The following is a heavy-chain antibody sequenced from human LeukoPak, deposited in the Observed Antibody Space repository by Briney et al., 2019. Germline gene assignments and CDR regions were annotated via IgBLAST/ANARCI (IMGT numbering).Heavy chain of an antibody. CDR3: ARGRYYDSSGHGAFDI. CDR1: GFTFSSYW. J-gene: IGHJ3*02. V-gene: IGHV3-74*01. Sequence: GGSLRLSCAASGFTFSSYWMHWARQAPGKGLVWVSRINTDGSTTNYADSVKGRFTISRDNAKNTLYLQMNSLRAEDAAVYYCARGRYYDSSGHGAFDIWGQGTMVTVSS. CDR2: INTDGSTT. D-gene: IGHD3-22*01.